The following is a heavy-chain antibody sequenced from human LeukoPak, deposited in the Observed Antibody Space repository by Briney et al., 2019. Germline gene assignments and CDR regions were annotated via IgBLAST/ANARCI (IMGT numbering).Heavy chain of an antibody. Sequence: KASETLSLTCAVSGGSISSGGYSWSWIRQPPGKGLEWIGYIYHSGSTYYNPSLKSRVTISVDRSKNQFSLKLSSVTAADTAVYYCARVLGDYNILTGLYLNYNFDYWGQGTLVTVSS. CDR1: GGSISSGGYS. J-gene: IGHJ4*02. D-gene: IGHD3-9*01. CDR3: ARVLGDYNILTGLYLNYNFDY. CDR2: IYHSGST. V-gene: IGHV4-30-2*01.